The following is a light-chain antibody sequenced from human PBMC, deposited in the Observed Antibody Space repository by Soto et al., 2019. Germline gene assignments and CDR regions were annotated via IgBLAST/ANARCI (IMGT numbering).Light chain of an antibody. Sequence: IVLTQSPGTLSLSPGERATLSCRASQTVSSSYVAWYQQKPGQAPRLLIYGASSRATGIPDRFSGSGSGTDFSLNISRLEPEDFAVYDCRQYGSSPPLIFGGGTKVEIK. CDR2: GAS. V-gene: IGKV3-20*01. CDR3: RQYGSSPPLI. CDR1: QTVSSSY. J-gene: IGKJ4*01.